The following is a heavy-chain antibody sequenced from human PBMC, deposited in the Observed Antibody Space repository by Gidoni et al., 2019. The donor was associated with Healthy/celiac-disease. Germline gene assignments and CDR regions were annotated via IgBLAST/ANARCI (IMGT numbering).Heavy chain of an antibody. CDR3: AHYSISSSWYSNTYVSYGMDV. CDR1: GFTFSRYS. J-gene: IGHJ6*02. Sequence: EVQLVESGGGLVKPGGSLRLSCAASGFTFSRYSMNWVRQAPGKGLEWVSSISSSSSYIYYADSVKGRFTISRDNAKNSLYLQMNSLRAEDTAVYYCAHYSISSSWYSNTYVSYGMDVWGQGTTVTVSS. CDR2: ISSSSSYI. D-gene: IGHD6-13*01. V-gene: IGHV3-21*01.